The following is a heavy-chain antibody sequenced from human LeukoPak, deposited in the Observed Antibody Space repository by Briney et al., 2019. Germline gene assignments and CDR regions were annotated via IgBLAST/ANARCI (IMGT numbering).Heavy chain of an antibody. CDR3: AKNPLVSGTIYFDS. Sequence: PGGSLRLSCAASGFTFSSHAMSWVRQAPGRGLVWVSSISGSGDNRNYADSVKGRFTISRDNSKSTLYLEMNSLRAEDTAIYYCAKNPLVSGTIYFDSWGQGTLLTVSS. V-gene: IGHV3-23*01. CDR1: GFTFSSHA. J-gene: IGHJ4*02. D-gene: IGHD6-19*01. CDR2: ISGSGDNR.